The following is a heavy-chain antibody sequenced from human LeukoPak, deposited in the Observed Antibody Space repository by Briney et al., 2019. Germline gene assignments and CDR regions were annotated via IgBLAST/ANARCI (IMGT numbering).Heavy chain of an antibody. D-gene: IGHD6-19*01. CDR3: AREVAGTWAFDI. CDR1: GDSFSSNTAA. Sequence: SQTLSLTCAISGDSFSSNTAAWNWLWQSPSRGLEWLGRTFYRSNWYDDYAASVKSRITINPDTSKNQFSLHLKSVTPEDTAVYYCAREVAGTWAFDIWGQGTRVTVSS. CDR2: TFYRSNWYD. V-gene: IGHV6-1*01. J-gene: IGHJ3*02.